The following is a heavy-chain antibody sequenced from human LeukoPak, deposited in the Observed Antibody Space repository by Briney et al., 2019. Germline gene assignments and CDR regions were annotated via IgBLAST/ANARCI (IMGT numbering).Heavy chain of an antibody. Sequence: SETLSLTCTVFGGSVNNDNYYWGWIRQPPGKGLEWIGSIYYSGSTYYTPSLKSRVTISVDTSKNQFSLKLSSVTAADTAVYYCARHASRSSYSDRTNYLDFWGQGTLVTVSS. D-gene: IGHD3-22*01. J-gene: IGHJ4*02. CDR1: GGSVNNDNYY. CDR2: IYYSGST. V-gene: IGHV4-39*01. CDR3: ARHASRSSYSDRTNYLDF.